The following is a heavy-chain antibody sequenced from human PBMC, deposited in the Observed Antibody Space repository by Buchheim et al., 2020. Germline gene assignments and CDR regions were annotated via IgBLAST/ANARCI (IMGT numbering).Heavy chain of an antibody. CDR1: GFTFSGHG. J-gene: IGHJ4*02. Sequence: QVQLVESGGGVVQPGRSLRLSCAASGFTFSGHGMHWVRQAPGKGLEWVAIISSDGSSKHYGDSVKGRFTVSRDNSNNTLYLQMDSLRADDTAVYYCAKGLGPFVYWGQGTL. V-gene: IGHV3-30*18. CDR3: AKGLGPFVY. D-gene: IGHD5/OR15-5a*01. CDR2: ISSDGSSK.